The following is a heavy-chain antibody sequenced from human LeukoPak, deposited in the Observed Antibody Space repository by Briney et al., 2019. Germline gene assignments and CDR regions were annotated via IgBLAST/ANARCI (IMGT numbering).Heavy chain of an antibody. J-gene: IGHJ3*01. CDR1: GFVFSTYG. V-gene: IGHV3-48*02. CDR3: ARALRIAAAGPYQSAFDL. D-gene: IGHD6-13*01. CDR2: ITSSGSTI. Sequence: PGGSLRLSCAASGFVFSTYGMNWVRQAPGKGLEWVSYITSSGSTIYYAASVKGRFTISRDNANNSLYLQMNSLRDEDTAVYYCARALRIAAAGPYQSAFDLWGQGTVVTVSS.